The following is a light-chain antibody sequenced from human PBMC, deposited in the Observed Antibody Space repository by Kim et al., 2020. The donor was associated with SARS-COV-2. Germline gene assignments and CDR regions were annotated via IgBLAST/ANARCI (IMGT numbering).Light chain of an antibody. J-gene: IGLJ3*02. CDR2: DVS. Sequence: QSALTQPAPVSGSPGQSITISCTGTSSDVGGYNYVSWYQQHPGKAPKLMIYDVSKRPSGVSNRFSGSKSGNTASLTISGPQAEDEADYYCSSYTSSSTYWVFGGGTQLTVL. CDR3: SSYTSSSTYWV. CDR1: SSDVGGYNY. V-gene: IGLV2-14*01.